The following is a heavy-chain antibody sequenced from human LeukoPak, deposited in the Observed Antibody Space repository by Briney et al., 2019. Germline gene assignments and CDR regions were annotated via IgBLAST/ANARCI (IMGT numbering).Heavy chain of an antibody. D-gene: IGHD3-10*01. CDR3: ARASSGSYSPFDY. V-gene: IGHV3-11*04. J-gene: IGHJ4*02. CDR2: ISSSGSTI. Sequence: GGSLRLSCAASGFTFSDYYMSWIRQAPGKGLEWVSYISSSGSTIYYADSVKGRFTISRDNAENSLYLQMDSLRAEDTAVYYCARASSGSYSPFDYWGQGTLVPVSS. CDR1: GFTFSDYY.